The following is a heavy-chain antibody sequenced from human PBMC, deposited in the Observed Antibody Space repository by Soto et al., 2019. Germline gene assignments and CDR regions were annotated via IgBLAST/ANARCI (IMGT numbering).Heavy chain of an antibody. V-gene: IGHV3-48*01. CDR1: GFTFRNYG. D-gene: IGHD2-21*01. Sequence: GGSLRLSCAASGFTFRNYGMNWVRQAPGKGLEWISYISSSSSAIYYADTVRGRFTGSRDNAKNSLYLQMNSLRVEDAAVYYCVRQNWDSYFSYFDSWGQGTLVTVSS. CDR3: VRQNWDSYFSYFDS. J-gene: IGHJ4*02. CDR2: ISSSSSAI.